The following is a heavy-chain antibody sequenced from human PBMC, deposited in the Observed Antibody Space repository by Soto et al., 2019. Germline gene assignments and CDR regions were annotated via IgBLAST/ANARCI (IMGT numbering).Heavy chain of an antibody. CDR3: ARRVAVAGEY. J-gene: IGHJ4*02. Sequence: GESLKISCKGSGYSFTSYWIGWVRQMPGKGLEWMGIIYPSDSDTRYSPSFQGQVTISADKSFSTAYLEWSSLKASDTAMYYCARRVAVAGEYWGQGTLVTVSS. D-gene: IGHD6-19*01. CDR1: GYSFTSYW. CDR2: IYPSDSDT. V-gene: IGHV5-51*01.